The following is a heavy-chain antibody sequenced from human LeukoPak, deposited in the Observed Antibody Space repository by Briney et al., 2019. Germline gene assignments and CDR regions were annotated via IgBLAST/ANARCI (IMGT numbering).Heavy chain of an antibody. CDR2: INPNSGGT. V-gene: IGHV1-2*02. J-gene: IGHJ6*02. D-gene: IGHD2-15*01. Sequence: ASVKVSSKASGYTFTGYYMHWVRQAPGQGLEWMGWINPNSGGTNYAQKFQGRVTMTRDTSISTAYMELSRLRSDDTAVYYCARGGGLGCSGGSCYGHYYYGMDVWGQGTTVTVSS. CDR1: GYTFTGYY. CDR3: ARGGGLGCSGGSCYGHYYYGMDV.